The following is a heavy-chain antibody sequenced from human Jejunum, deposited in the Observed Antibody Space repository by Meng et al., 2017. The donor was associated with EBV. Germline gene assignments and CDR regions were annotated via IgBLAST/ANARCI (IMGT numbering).Heavy chain of an antibody. D-gene: IGHD1-26*01. Sequence: QPQLLQSDPGLVKPSETLSLTCTVSGGSISSSSYYWGWIRQPPGKGLEWIGTYYNSGSTYYNPSLKSRVTISVDTSKNQFSLKLISVTAADTAAYYCARQGPSGRTFDYWGQGTLVTVSS. CDR3: ARQGPSGRTFDY. CDR1: GGSISSSSYY. V-gene: IGHV4-39*01. CDR2: YYNSGST. J-gene: IGHJ4*02.